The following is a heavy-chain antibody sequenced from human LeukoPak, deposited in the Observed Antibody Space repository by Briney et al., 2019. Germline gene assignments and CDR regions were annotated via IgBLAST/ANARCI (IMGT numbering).Heavy chain of an antibody. V-gene: IGHV4-59*08. J-gene: IGHJ2*01. CDR1: GGSISSHY. CDR2: IYYSGST. D-gene: IGHD1-26*01. Sequence: SETLSLTCTVSGGSISSHYWSWIRQPPGKGLEWIGYIYYSGSTNYNPSLKSRVTISVDTSKNQFSLKLTSVTAADTAVYYCARRGANSGSYSHFDLWGRGTLVTISS. CDR3: ARRGANSGSYSHFDL.